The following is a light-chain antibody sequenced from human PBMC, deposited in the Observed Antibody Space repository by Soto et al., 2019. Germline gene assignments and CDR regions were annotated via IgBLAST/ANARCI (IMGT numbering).Light chain of an antibody. V-gene: IGLV1-47*01. CDR2: GTD. Sequence: QSVLTQSPSASGTPGQRVTVSCSGSSSNIGTNYVYWYQQLPGTAPKVLIYGTDKRPSGVPDRFSGSKSGTSASLAISGLRSEDEADYYCAAWDDSLSGPVFGGGTKVTVL. J-gene: IGLJ2*01. CDR3: AAWDDSLSGPV. CDR1: SSNIGTNY.